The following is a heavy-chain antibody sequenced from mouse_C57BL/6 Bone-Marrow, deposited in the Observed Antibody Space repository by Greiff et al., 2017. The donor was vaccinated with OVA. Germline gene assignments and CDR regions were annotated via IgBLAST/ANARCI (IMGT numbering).Heavy chain of an antibody. CDR1: GFTFSSYG. CDR3: ARHAHYTHAMDY. CDR2: ISSGGSYT. J-gene: IGHJ4*01. Sequence: DVQLVESGGDLVKPGGSLKLSCAASGFTFSSYGMSWVRQTPDKRLEWVATISSGGSYTYYPDSVKGRFTISRDNAKNTLYLQMSSLKSEDTAMYYCARHAHYTHAMDYWGQGTSVTVSS. D-gene: IGHD1-1*01. V-gene: IGHV5-6*01.